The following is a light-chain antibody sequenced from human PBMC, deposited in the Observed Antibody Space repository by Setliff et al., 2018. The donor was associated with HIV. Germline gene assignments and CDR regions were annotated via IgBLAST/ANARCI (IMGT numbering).Light chain of an antibody. Sequence: QSALTQPPSVSGAPGQRVTISCTGSSSNIGAGYDVHWYQQLPETAPKVLIYGNNNRPSGVPDRFSGSKSGTSASLVITGLQAEDEADYYCSSYAGSNNLPYGFGTGTRSPS. V-gene: IGLV1-40*01. CDR3: SSYAGSNNLPYG. CDR1: SSNIGAGYD. J-gene: IGLJ1*01. CDR2: GNN.